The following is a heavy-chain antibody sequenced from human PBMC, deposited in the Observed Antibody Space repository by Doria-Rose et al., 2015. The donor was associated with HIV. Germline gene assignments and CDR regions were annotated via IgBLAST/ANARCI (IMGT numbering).Heavy chain of an antibody. D-gene: IGHD2-2*01. J-gene: IGHJ1*01. Sequence: QVQLQESGAGLLKPSETRSLTCAVYGGSFSGYYWSWIRQLPGRGLEWVGEINHSGTTNYNPSLKSRVTKPLDTAKNQFSLERTSVTAADTAVYYCARGACNSTTCFDEYFHYWGHGTLITVSS. CDR2: INHSGTT. CDR3: ARGACNSTTCFDEYFHY. CDR1: GGSFSGYY. V-gene: IGHV4-34*01.